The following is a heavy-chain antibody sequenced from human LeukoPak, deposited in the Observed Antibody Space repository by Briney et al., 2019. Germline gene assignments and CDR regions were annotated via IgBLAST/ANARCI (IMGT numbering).Heavy chain of an antibody. CDR3: ASTVASPRTSFDN. D-gene: IGHD2-15*01. CDR2: IYYSGST. V-gene: IGHV4-30-4*01. J-gene: IGHJ3*02. CDR1: GGSISSGDYY. Sequence: SETLSLTCTVSGGSISSGDYYWSWIRQPPGKGLEWIGYIYYSGSTYYNPSLKSRVTISVDTSKNQFSLKLSSVTAADTAVYYCASTVASPRTSFDNWGQGTMVTVSS.